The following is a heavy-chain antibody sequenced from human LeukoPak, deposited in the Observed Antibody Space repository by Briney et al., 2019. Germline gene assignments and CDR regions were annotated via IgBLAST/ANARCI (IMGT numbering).Heavy chain of an antibody. CDR2: INHSGST. J-gene: IGHJ4*02. V-gene: IGHV4-34*01. Sequence: SETLSLTCAVYGVSFSGYYWSWIRQPPGKGLEWIGEINHSGSTNYNPSPKSRVTISVDTSTNQFSLKLSYVTGADTAVYYWARVEYRGSRGYSVYCFDYWGQGSLVTVSS. D-gene: IGHD3-22*01. CDR1: GVSFSGYY. CDR3: ARVEYRGSRGYSVYCFDY.